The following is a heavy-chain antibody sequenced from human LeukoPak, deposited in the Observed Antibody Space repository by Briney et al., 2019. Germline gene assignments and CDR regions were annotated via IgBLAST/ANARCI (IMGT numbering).Heavy chain of an antibody. CDR2: ISYSGST. D-gene: IGHD2-2*02. CDR3: ARGRGYCSSTSCYRGGLDY. CDR1: GGSITSHF. Sequence: SETLSLTCTVSGGSITSHFWSWIRQPPGKGLEWIGYISYSGSTNYNSSLKSRVTISVDTSKNQFSLKVSSVTAADTAVYYCARGRGYCSSTSCYRGGLDYWGQGTLVTVSS. V-gene: IGHV4-59*08. J-gene: IGHJ4*02.